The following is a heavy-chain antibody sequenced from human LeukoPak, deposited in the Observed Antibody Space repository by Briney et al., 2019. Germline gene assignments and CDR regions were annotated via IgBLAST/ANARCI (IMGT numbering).Heavy chain of an antibody. D-gene: IGHD2-2*01. CDR3: ARDGIDEGFVVVPAALGLFDY. J-gene: IGHJ4*02. V-gene: IGHV3-30*19. Sequence: PGGSLRLSCAASGFTFSSYGMHWVRQAPGKGLEWVAVISYDGSNKYYADSVKGRFTISRDNSKNTLYLQMNSLRAEDTAVYYCARDGIDEGFVVVPAALGLFDYWGQGTLVTVSS. CDR1: GFTFSSYG. CDR2: ISYDGSNK.